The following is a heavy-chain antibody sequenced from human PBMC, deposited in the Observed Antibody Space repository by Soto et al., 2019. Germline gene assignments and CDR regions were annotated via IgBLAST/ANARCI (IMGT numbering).Heavy chain of an antibody. J-gene: IGHJ6*02. CDR2: ISGSGGRT. CDR3: AKEVVVASAGRSQYYYYGLDV. Sequence: PGGSLRLSCAASGFTFGMYAMTWVRQAPGKGLEWVSVISGSGGRTYYADSVKGRFTVSRDNSKNTLYLHMSSLRAEDTAIYYCAKEVVVASAGRSQYYYYGLDVWGQGTTVTVSS. CDR1: GFTFGMYA. V-gene: IGHV3-23*01. D-gene: IGHD2-2*01.